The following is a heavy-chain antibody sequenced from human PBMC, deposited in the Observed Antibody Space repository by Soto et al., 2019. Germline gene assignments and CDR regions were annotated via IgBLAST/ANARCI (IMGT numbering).Heavy chain of an antibody. CDR1: GGSVSNDNFY. J-gene: IGHJ5*02. D-gene: IGHD3-16*01. V-gene: IGHV4-61*01. CDR2: VHSSGIT. Sequence: LSLTCTVSGGSVSNDNFYWSWIRQPPGKGLEWIGYVHSSGITNYNPSLKRRVTISVDTSRNQFSLRLSSVTAADTAVYYCARGLTMGQLPSHFDHWGQGTLVTVSS. CDR3: ARGLTMGQLPSHFDH.